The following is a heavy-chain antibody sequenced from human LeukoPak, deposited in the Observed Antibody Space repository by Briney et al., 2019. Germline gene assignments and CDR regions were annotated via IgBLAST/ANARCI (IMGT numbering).Heavy chain of an antibody. CDR3: ATDLLSITMIVGPN. V-gene: IGHV1-24*01. CDR2: FDPEDGET. CDR1: GYTLTELS. Sequence: ASVKVSCKVSGYTLTELSMHWVRQAPGKGLEWMGGFDPEDGETIYAQKFQGRVTMTEDTSTDTAYMDLSSLRSEDTAVYYCATDLLSITMIVGPNWGQGTLVTVSS. D-gene: IGHD3-22*01. J-gene: IGHJ4*02.